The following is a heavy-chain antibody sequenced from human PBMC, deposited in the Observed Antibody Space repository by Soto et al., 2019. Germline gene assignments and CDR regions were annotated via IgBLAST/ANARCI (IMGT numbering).Heavy chain of an antibody. CDR2: ISSSSSTI. CDR1: GFTFSSYS. Sequence: GGSLRLSCAASGFTFSSYSMNWVRQAPGKGLEWVSYISSSSSTIYYADSVKGRFTISRDNAKNSLYLQMNSLRAEDTAVYYCARDYCSSTSCYQEYFQHWGQGTLVTVSS. CDR3: ARDYCSSTSCYQEYFQH. D-gene: IGHD2-2*01. V-gene: IGHV3-48*01. J-gene: IGHJ1*01.